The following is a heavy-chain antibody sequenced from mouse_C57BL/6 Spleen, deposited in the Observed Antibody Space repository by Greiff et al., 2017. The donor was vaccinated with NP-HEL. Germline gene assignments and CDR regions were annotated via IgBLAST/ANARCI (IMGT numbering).Heavy chain of an antibody. J-gene: IGHJ1*03. CDR2: IDPSDSET. CDR1: GYTFTSYW. CDR3: ARGDTTLVAHWYFDV. V-gene: IGHV1-52*01. Sequence: QVQLQQPGAELVRPGSSVKLSCKASGYTFTSYWMHWVKQRPIQGLEWIGNIDPSDSETHYNQKFKDKATLTVDKSSSTAYMQLSSLTSEDSAVYYCARGDTTLVAHWYFDVWGTGTTVTVSS. D-gene: IGHD1-1*01.